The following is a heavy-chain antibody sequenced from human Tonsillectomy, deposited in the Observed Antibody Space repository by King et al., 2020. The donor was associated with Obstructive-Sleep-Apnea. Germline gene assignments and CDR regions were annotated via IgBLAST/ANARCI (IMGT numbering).Heavy chain of an antibody. D-gene: IGHD6-19*01. J-gene: IGHJ6*02. CDR2: ISYDGSNK. Sequence: QLVQSGGGVVQPGRSLRLSCAASGFTFSSYAMHWVRQAPGKGLEWVAVISYDGSNKYYADSVKGRFTISRDNSKNTLYLQMNSLRAEDTAVYYCARVVAGQGYYYYGMDVWGQGTTVTVSS. CDR1: GFTFSSYA. CDR3: ARVVAGQGYYYYGMDV. V-gene: IGHV3-30*04.